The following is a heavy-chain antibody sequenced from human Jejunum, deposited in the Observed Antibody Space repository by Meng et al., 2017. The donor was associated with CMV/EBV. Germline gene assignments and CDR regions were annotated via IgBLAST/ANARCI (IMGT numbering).Heavy chain of an antibody. Sequence: VQLVACGGGVVTPICALGLSCAASGFSFSDYYISWSREAPGKGLQLVSYISKSDGNTNYADSVKGRFTVSRDNAKNSLYLQMNSLRAEDTAMYYCARVMRSGSSLDYWGQGTLVTVSS. CDR1: GFSFSDYY. CDR2: ISKSDGNT. CDR3: ARVMRSGSSLDY. J-gene: IGHJ4*02. V-gene: IGHV3-11*06. D-gene: IGHD3-10*01.